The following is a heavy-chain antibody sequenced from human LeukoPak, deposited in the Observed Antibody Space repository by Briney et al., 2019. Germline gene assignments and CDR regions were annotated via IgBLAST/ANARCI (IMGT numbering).Heavy chain of an antibody. D-gene: IGHD6-19*01. J-gene: IGHJ4*02. CDR3: ATNRYSSGWYGYFEF. CDR1: GFTVSSNY. V-gene: IGHV3-53*01. Sequence: GGSLRLSCAPSGFTVSSNYMSCVPQAAGKGLEWVSVLYSGGNAYYADSVKGRFTISRDNSKNTLYLQMNSLRAEDTAVYYCATNRYSSGWYGYFEFRGQGTLVTVSS. CDR2: LYSGGNA.